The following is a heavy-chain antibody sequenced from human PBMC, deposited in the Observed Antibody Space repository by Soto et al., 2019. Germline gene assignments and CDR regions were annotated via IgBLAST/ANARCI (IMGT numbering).Heavy chain of an antibody. CDR2: IYDSGST. Sequence: SETLSLTCTVSGGSISSGGYYWSWIRQHPGKGLEWIGYIYDSGSTYYNPSLKSRISISVDTSKNHFSLRLTSVTAADTAVYYCARSPRRYSSGWYDYFDYWGQGTLVTVSS. CDR1: GGSISSGGYY. V-gene: IGHV4-31*03. D-gene: IGHD6-19*01. J-gene: IGHJ4*02. CDR3: ARSPRRYSSGWYDYFDY.